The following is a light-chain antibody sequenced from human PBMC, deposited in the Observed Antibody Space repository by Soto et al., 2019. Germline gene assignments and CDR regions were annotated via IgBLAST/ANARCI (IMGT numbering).Light chain of an antibody. V-gene: IGKV4-1*01. Sequence: DIVMTQSPGSLAVSLGETATINCKSSQGVFKRSNSKNLLAWLQQKPGQPPKVLSYWASSRESGVPDRFRGSGSGTDFTLTISNLQADDVAVYYCQQYFTTPQTFGQGTKVEIK. CDR2: WAS. J-gene: IGKJ2*01. CDR1: QGVFKRSNSKNL. CDR3: QQYFTTPQT.